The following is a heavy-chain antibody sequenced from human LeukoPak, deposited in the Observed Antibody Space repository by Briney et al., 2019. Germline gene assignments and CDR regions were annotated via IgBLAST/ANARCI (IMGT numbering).Heavy chain of an antibody. Sequence: ASVKVSCKASGYTFTSYGISWVRQAPGQGLEWMGWISAYNGNTNYAQKLQGRVTMTTDTSTSTAYMELRSLRSDDTAVYYCARDQLITIFGVVIIGRHNWFDPWGQGALVTVSS. CDR1: GYTFTSYG. CDR2: ISAYNGNT. D-gene: IGHD3-3*01. J-gene: IGHJ5*02. CDR3: ARDQLITIFGVVIIGRHNWFDP. V-gene: IGHV1-18*01.